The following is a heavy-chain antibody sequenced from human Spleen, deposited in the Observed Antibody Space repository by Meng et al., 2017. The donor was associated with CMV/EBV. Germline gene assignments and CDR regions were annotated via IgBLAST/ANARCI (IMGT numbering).Heavy chain of an antibody. CDR2: INHSGST. CDR1: GGSFSGSY. V-gene: IGHV4-34*01. CDR3: ARSSPENWFDP. Sequence: LPCAVSGGSFSGSYWRWIRQPPGKGLEWIGEINHSGSTNYNPSLKSRVTISVDTSKNQFSLKLSSVTAADTAVYYCARSSPENWFDPWGQGTLVTVSS. J-gene: IGHJ5*02. D-gene: IGHD2-15*01.